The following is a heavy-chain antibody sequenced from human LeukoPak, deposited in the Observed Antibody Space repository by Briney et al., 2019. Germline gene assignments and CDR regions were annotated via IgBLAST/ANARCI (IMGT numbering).Heavy chain of an antibody. CDR3: IVFGDSNH. V-gene: IGHV3-7*03. CDR1: GFTFSNYW. Sequence: PGGSLRLSCAASGFTFSNYWMSWVRQAPGKGLEWVANIKQGGSEKYYVDSVKGRFTISRDTSKNTLYLQINSLRVEDTAVYYCIVFGDSNHWGQGTLVTVSS. CDR2: IKQGGSEK. D-gene: IGHD4-17*01. J-gene: IGHJ5*02.